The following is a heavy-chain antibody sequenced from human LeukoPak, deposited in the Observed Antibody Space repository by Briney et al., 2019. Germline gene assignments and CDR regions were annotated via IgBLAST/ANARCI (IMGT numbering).Heavy chain of an antibody. Sequence: ASVKVSCKASGYTSTSYDINWVRQAPGQGLEWMGWMNPNSGNTGYAQKFQGRVTMTRNTSISTAYMELSSLRSEDTAVYYCARVEDYDYVWGSYRFFDYWGQGTLVTVSS. J-gene: IGHJ4*02. D-gene: IGHD3-16*02. CDR1: GYTSTSYD. CDR2: MNPNSGNT. CDR3: ARVEDYDYVWGSYRFFDY. V-gene: IGHV1-8*01.